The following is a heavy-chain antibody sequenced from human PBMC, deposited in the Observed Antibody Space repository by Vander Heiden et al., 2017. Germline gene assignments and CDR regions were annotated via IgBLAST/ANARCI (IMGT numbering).Heavy chain of an antibody. J-gene: IGHJ6*02. CDR3: ARTLYDFWSGAGYYYYGMDV. CDR2: IIPICGTA. D-gene: IGHD3-3*01. V-gene: IGHV1-69*06. CDR1: GGTFSSYA. Sequence: QVQLVQSGAEVKKPGSSVKVSCKASGGTFSSYAISWVRQAPGQGLEWMGGIIPICGTANYAQKFQGRVTITADKSTSTAYMELSSLRSEDTAVYYCARTLYDFWSGAGYYYYGMDVWGQGTTVTVSS.